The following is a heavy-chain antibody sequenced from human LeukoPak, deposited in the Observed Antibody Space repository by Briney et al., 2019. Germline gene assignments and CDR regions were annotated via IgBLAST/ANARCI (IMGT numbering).Heavy chain of an antibody. V-gene: IGHV3-23*01. J-gene: IGHJ3*01. CDR3: AKDSIERNGVYDAFDV. CDR2: IGGGGVDR. Sequence: GGSLRLSCVASGFTFSEFAMNWVRQVPGKGPEWVSHIGGGGVDREYEESVKGRFTVSRDNSRNSLYLQMNSLRGEDMAIYYCAKDSIERNGVYDAFDVWGQGTKVTVAS. D-gene: IGHD2-8*01. CDR1: GFTFSEFA.